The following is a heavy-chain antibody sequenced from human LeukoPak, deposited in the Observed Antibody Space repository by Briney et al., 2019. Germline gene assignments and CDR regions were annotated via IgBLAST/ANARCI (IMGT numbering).Heavy chain of an antibody. CDR1: GFTFSNFP. V-gene: IGHV3-64*02. J-gene: IGHJ5*02. CDR3: ARVFYDSGGYYYDR. Sequence: PGGSLRLSCAASGFTFSNFPMHWVRQAPGKGLEYVSAIGSAGRSTYYADSVKGRFTISRDNSKNSLYLQMGSLRAEDTAVYYCARVFYDSGGYYYDRWGQGTLVTVSS. D-gene: IGHD3-22*01. CDR2: IGSAGRST.